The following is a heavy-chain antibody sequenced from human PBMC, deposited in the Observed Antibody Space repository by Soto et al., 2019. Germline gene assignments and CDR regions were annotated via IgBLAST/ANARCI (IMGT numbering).Heavy chain of an antibody. D-gene: IGHD1-26*01. CDR3: TRLGVRALSVDGMDV. CDR2: IRSKANSYAT. Sequence: GRSLRLSCAASGFTFSGSAMHWVRQASGKGLEWVGRIRSKANSYATAYAASVKGRFTISRDDSKNTAYLQMNSLKTEDTAVYYCTRLGVRALSVDGMDVWGQGTTVTVSS. J-gene: IGHJ6*02. CDR1: GFTFSGSA. V-gene: IGHV3-73*01.